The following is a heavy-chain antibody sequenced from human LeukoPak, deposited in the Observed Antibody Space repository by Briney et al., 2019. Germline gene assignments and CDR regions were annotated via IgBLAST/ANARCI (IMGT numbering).Heavy chain of an antibody. V-gene: IGHV4-4*07. Sequence: PSETLSLTCTVSGGSISAYHWNWIRQSAGKGLEWVGRIYSSGGTDYNPSLKSRVTMSVDTSKNQFSLTLNSVTAADTGVYYCARDPGNFSNLPYYFDYWGQGTLVTVSS. J-gene: IGHJ4*02. CDR3: ARDPGNFSNLPYYFDY. CDR1: GGSISAYH. CDR2: IYSSGGT. D-gene: IGHD4-11*01.